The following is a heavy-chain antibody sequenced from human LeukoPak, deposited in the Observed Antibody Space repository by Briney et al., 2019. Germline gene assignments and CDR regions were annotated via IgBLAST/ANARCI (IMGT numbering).Heavy chain of an antibody. CDR1: GFTFSSYW. D-gene: IGHD3-16*02. V-gene: IGHV3-7*01. CDR3: ARVLSLADYVWGSYRYYFDY. Sequence: GGSLRLSCAASGFTFSSYWMSWVRQAPGKGLEWVAYIKQDGSEKYYVDSVKGRFTISRDNAKNSLYLQMNSLRAEDTAVYYCARVLSLADYVWGSYRYYFDYWGQGTLVTVSS. J-gene: IGHJ4*02. CDR2: IKQDGSEK.